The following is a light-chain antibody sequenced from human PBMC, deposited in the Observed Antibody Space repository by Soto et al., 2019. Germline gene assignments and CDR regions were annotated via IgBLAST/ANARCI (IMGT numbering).Light chain of an antibody. Sequence: EIVLTQSPGTLSLSPGERATLSCRASQSISSSYLAWYQQKPGQAPRLLIYGASSRATGIPDRFSGSGSGTDFTLTISRLEPEDFAVYYCQRCGSSPETFGQGTKLEIK. J-gene: IGKJ2*01. V-gene: IGKV3-20*01. CDR1: QSISSSY. CDR3: QRCGSSPET. CDR2: GAS.